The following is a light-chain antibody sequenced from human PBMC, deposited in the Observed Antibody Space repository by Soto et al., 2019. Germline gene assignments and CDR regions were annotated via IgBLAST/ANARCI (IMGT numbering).Light chain of an antibody. J-gene: IGKJ1*01. CDR1: QSVSSSY. V-gene: IGKV3-20*01. CDR2: GAS. CDR3: QHYGSSLRT. Sequence: EIVLTQSPGTLSLSPGERATLSCRASQSVSSSYLAWYQQKPGQAPRLLIYGASNRATGIPDRFSGSGSGTDFTLTISRLEPEDFAVYYCQHYGSSLRTFGQGTKVDIK.